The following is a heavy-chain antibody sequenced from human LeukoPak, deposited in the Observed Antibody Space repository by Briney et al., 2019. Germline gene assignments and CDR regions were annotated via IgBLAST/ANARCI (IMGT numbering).Heavy chain of an antibody. Sequence: GGSLRLSCAASGFTFSSYAMSWVRQAPGKGLEWVSAFSGSGDSTYYADSVKGRFTISRDNSKNTLFLQMNSLRAEDTAVYYCAKGRCSSTSCYLFDYWGQGTLVTVSS. CDR3: AKGRCSSTSCYLFDY. CDR2: FSGSGDST. CDR1: GFTFSSYA. D-gene: IGHD2-2*01. J-gene: IGHJ4*02. V-gene: IGHV3-23*01.